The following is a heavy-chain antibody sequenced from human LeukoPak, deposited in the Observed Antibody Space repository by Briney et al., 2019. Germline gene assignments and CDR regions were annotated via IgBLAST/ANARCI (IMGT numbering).Heavy chain of an antibody. CDR1: GDSISSSNW. J-gene: IGHJ4*02. CDR2: ISLSGTT. CDR3: ASRWVLTGEPY. D-gene: IGHD7-27*01. Sequence: SETLSLTCAVSGDSISSSNWWTWVRQPPGKGLEWIGEISLSGTTNYNPSPNSRVTISVDKSNNQFSLKLSSVTAADTAVYYCASRWVLTGEPYWGQGTLVTVSS. V-gene: IGHV4-4*02.